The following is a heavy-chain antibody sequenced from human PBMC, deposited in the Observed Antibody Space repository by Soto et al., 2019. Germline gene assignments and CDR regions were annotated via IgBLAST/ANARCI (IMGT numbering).Heavy chain of an antibody. J-gene: IGHJ4*02. V-gene: IGHV1-69*13. D-gene: IGHD3-3*01. CDR1: GGSFGNSA. Sequence: SVKVSCKPSGGSFGNSAINWVLQTPGQGLEWLGGFIPVYRTLNYAQKFQGRVTITADESTGTAYMTLSSLASDDTAVYYCATGVIWIGYFTVDSWGQGTRVT. CDR2: FIPVYRTL. CDR3: ATGVIWIGYFTVDS.